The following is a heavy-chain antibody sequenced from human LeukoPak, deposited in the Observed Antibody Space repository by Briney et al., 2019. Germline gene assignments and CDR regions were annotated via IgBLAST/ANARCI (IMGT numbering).Heavy chain of an antibody. Sequence: ASLKVSCKASGYTFTSYAMNWVRQAPGQGLEWIGWINTNTGNPTYAQGFTGRFVFSLDTSVSTAYLQISSLKAEDTAVYYCARGAVKFGELFRSRFDYWGQGTLVTVSS. CDR1: GYTFTSYA. V-gene: IGHV7-4-1*02. CDR2: INTNTGNP. CDR3: ARGAVKFGELFRSRFDY. J-gene: IGHJ4*02. D-gene: IGHD3-10*01.